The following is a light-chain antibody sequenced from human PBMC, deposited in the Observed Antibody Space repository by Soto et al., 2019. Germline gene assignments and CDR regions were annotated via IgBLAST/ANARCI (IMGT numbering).Light chain of an antibody. J-gene: IGKJ2*01. CDR1: QSVSTSY. CDR3: QQHVTSPYA. V-gene: IGKV3-20*01. CDR2: GAS. Sequence: EIELTQSPGTLSLSPGESATLSCRASQSVSTSYLAWYQQRPGQAPRLLIYGASNRATGIPDRFSGSGSGTEFTLTISRLEPEDFAVYYCQQHVTSPYAFGQGTKLEIQ.